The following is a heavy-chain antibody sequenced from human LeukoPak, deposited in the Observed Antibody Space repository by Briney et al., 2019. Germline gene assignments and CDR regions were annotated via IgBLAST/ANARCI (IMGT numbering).Heavy chain of an antibody. V-gene: IGHV4-39*07. Sequence: SETLSLTCTVSGGSISSSSYYWGWIRQPPGKGLEWIASIYYSGSTYYNPSLKSRVTISVDTSKSQFSLKLSSVTAADTAVYYCARGKYSNRGYYYYMDVWGKGTTVTVSS. CDR1: GGSISSSSYY. D-gene: IGHD4-11*01. CDR3: ARGKYSNRGYYYYMDV. CDR2: IYYSGST. J-gene: IGHJ6*03.